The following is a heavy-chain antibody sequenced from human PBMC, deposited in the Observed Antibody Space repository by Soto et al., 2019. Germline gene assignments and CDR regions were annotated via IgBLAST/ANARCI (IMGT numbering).Heavy chain of an antibody. J-gene: IGHJ5*02. V-gene: IGHV4-30-2*01. Sequence: SESLSLTCAVSGGSVSSGGYSWSWIRQPPGKGREWIGYIYHRGSTYYNPSLKSRVTISVDRSKSHFSLKLSTVTAADTAVYYCARVPDRGGQGTLVTVSS. CDR2: IYHRGST. CDR1: GGSVSSGGYS. D-gene: IGHD2-2*01. CDR3: ARVPDR.